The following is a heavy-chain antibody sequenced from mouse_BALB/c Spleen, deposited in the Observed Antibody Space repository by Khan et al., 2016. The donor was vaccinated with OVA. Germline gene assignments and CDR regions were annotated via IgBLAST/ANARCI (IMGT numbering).Heavy chain of an antibody. CDR3: ARHYVMDY. CDR2: IYPGDGDT. J-gene: IGHJ4*01. CDR1: GYEFSSYW. Sequence: QVQLKQSGAELVRPGSSVKISCKASGYEFSSYWMNWVKQRPGQGLEWIGQIYPGDGDTNYNGKFKGKATLTADKSSSTAYMQLSSLTSEDSAVYFCARHYVMDYWGQGTSVTVSS. V-gene: IGHV1-80*01.